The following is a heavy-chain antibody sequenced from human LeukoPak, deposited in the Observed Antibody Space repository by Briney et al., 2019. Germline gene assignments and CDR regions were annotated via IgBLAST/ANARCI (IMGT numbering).Heavy chain of an antibody. D-gene: IGHD1-1*01. V-gene: IGHV1-2*06. CDR2: IDPNSGGT. J-gene: IGHJ4*02. CDR3: ARENWNDF. CDR1: GGTFSSYA. Sequence: GASVKVSCKASGGTFSSYAISWVRQAPGQGLEWMGRIDPNSGGTNYAQKFQGRVTMTRDTSISTAYMELSRLTSDDTAVYYCARENWNDFWGQGTLVTVSS.